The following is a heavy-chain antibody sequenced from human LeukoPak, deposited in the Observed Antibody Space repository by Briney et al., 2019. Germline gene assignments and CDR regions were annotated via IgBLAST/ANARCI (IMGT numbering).Heavy chain of an antibody. Sequence: GGSLRLSCAASGFTFSSYAMTWVRQAPGKGLEWVSTISGSGGSTYYADSVRGRFTISRDNSKNTLYLQMNSLRAEDAAVYYCAKGGDYVWGNSEGDWGQGTLVTVSS. CDR2: ISGSGGST. D-gene: IGHD3-16*01. V-gene: IGHV3-23*01. J-gene: IGHJ4*02. CDR3: AKGGDYVWGNSEGD. CDR1: GFTFSSYA.